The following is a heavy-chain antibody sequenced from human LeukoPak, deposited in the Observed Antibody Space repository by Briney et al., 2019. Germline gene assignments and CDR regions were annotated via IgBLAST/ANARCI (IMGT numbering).Heavy chain of an antibody. V-gene: IGHV4-4*07. CDR3: AREGAVGSIAQ. Sequence: SETLSLTCTVSGGSISSYYWSWIRQPAGKGLEWIGRIYTSGSTNYHPSLKSLITMSVDTSKNQFSLKLSSVTAADTAVYYCAREGAVGSIAQWGQGTLVTVSS. J-gene: IGHJ4*02. CDR1: GGSISSYY. CDR2: IYTSGST. D-gene: IGHD6-6*01.